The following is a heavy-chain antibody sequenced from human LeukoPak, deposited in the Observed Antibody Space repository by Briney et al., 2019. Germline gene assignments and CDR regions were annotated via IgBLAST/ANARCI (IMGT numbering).Heavy chain of an antibody. D-gene: IGHD3-10*01. Sequence: ASVNVSCKASGGTFSSYAISWVRQAPGQGLEWMGWISAYNGNTNYAQKLQGRVTMTTDTSTSTAYMELRSLRSDDTGVYYCARDGTKLPWFGELRITRYYFYYMDVWGKGTTVTISS. CDR2: ISAYNGNT. V-gene: IGHV1-18*01. CDR3: ARDGTKLPWFGELRITRYYFYYMDV. CDR1: GGTFSSYA. J-gene: IGHJ6*03.